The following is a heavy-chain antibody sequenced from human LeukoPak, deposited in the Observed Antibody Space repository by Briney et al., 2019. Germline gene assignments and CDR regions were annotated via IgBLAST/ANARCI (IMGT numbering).Heavy chain of an antibody. CDR3: ARVVYDSSTYPKSYFDF. V-gene: IGHV4-30-4*01. J-gene: IGHJ4*02. CDR1: GGSISSGDYY. CDR2: IYYSGST. Sequence: SETLSLTCTVSGGSISSGDYYWSWIRQPPGKGLEWIGYIYYSGSTYYNPSLKSRVTISVDTSKNQFSLKLSSVTAADTAVYYCARVVYDSSTYPKSYFDFWGQGTLVAVSS. D-gene: IGHD3-22*01.